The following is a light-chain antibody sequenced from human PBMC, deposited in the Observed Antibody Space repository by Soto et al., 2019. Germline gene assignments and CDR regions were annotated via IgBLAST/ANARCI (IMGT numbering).Light chain of an antibody. V-gene: IGKV1-5*01. CDR3: QQYNSYSYT. CDR2: DAS. J-gene: IGKJ2*01. Sequence: DIQMTQSPSTLSASVGDRVTITCRASESISTWLAWYQQKPGRAPKLLIYDASNLESGVPSRFSGSSSGTEFILTIDSVQPDDFATYFCQQYNSYSYTFGQGTKLEIK. CDR1: ESISTW.